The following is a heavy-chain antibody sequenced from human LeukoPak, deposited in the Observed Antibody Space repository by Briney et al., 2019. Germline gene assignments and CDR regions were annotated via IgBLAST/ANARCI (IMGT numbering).Heavy chain of an antibody. D-gene: IGHD3-9*01. J-gene: IGHJ1*01. CDR1: GFTVSSNY. CDR2: IYSGGST. CDR3: ARAATYYDILAGYSTTYFQH. V-gene: IGHV3-53*01. Sequence: GGSLRLSCAASGFTVSSNYMSWVRQAPGKGLEWVSVIYSGGSTYYADSVKGRFPISRDNSKNTLYLQMNSLRAEDTAVYYCARAATYYDILAGYSTTYFQHWGQGTLVTVSS.